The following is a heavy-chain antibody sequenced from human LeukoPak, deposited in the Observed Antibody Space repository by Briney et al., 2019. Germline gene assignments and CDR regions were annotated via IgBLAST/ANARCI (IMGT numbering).Heavy chain of an antibody. J-gene: IGHJ6*02. CDR2: ISYDGSNK. V-gene: IGHV3-30-3*01. D-gene: IGHD6-6*01. Sequence: GGSLRLSCAASGFTFSSYAMHWVRQAPGKGLEWVAVISYDGSNKYYADSVKGRFTISRDNSKNTLYLQMNSLRAEDTAVYYCAREREAARPYYYSGMDVGAQGTTVTVSS. CDR3: AREREAARPYYYSGMDV. CDR1: GFTFSSYA.